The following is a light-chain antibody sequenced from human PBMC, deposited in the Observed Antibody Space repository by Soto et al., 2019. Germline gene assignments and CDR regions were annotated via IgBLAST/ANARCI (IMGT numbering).Light chain of an antibody. V-gene: IGKV3-11*01. Sequence: EIVLTQSPDTLSLSPGESATLSCRASQGIGRYLAWFQQKPGQAPRLLIYDASTRATGIPGRSSGSGSGTDFTLTISSLEPEDFAVYYCQQRSNWPLTFGPGTKVEIK. CDR3: QQRSNWPLT. J-gene: IGKJ3*01. CDR1: QGIGRY. CDR2: DAS.